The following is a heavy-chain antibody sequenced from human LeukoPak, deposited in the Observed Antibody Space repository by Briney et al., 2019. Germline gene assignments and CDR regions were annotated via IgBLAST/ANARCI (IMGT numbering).Heavy chain of an antibody. CDR3: ARSITSSWYGDFQH. V-gene: IGHV4-59*01. J-gene: IGHJ1*01. CDR2: IYYSGST. CDR1: GGSMSGYF. D-gene: IGHD6-13*01. Sequence: ASETLSLTCTVSGGSMSGYFWSWIRQPPGKGLEWIGYIYYSGSTNYNPSLKSRVPISVDTSKNQFSLKLSSVTAADTAVYYCARSITSSWYGDFQHWGQGTLVTVSS.